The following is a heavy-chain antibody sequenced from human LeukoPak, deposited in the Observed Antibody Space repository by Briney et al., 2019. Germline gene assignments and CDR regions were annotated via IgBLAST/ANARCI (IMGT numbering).Heavy chain of an antibody. Sequence: PGGSLRLSCAASGFSYINYGMHWVRQAPGKGLEWVAFIRYDGSKKYYADSVKGRFTMSRDNSKNTLYLQMSSLRVEDTAVYYCAKEHFPYCGDDSSPGYFQHWGQGTLVTVSS. CDR2: IRYDGSKK. V-gene: IGHV3-30*02. D-gene: IGHD2-21*02. CDR3: AKEHFPYCGDDSSPGYFQH. CDR1: GFSYINYG. J-gene: IGHJ1*01.